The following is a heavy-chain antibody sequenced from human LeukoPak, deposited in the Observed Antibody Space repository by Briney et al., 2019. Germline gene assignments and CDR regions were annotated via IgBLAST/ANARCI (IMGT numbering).Heavy chain of an antibody. J-gene: IGHJ4*02. D-gene: IGHD5-18*01. CDR1: GGSIRSYY. CDR3: ARGAYSYGHPPSLDY. V-gene: IGHV4-59*01. CDR2: IYYSGST. Sequence: SETLFLTCTVSGGSIRSYYWSWVRQPPGKGLEWIGYIYYSGSTNYNPSFKSRLTISVDTSNNQFSLNLSSVTAADTAVYFCARGAYSYGHPPSLDYWGQGTLVTVSS.